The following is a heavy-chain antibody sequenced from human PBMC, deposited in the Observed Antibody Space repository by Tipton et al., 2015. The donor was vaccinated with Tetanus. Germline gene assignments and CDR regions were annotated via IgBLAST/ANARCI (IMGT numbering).Heavy chain of an antibody. D-gene: IGHD3-3*01. Sequence: TLSLTCTVSGGSFTSDNSYWSWIRKPPGKGLEWIGYINYSGSSYYSPSLKSRVSISVDGSNNQFSLDLNSVTAADTAVYYCARARYDFWSSDSYYYGMDVWGQGTTVTVSS. V-gene: IGHV4-30-2*01. CDR2: INYSGSS. J-gene: IGHJ6*02. CDR3: ARARYDFWSSDSYYYGMDV. CDR1: GGSFTSDNSY.